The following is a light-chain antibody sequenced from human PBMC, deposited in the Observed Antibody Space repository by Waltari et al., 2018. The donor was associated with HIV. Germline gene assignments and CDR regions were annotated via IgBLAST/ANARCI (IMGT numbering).Light chain of an antibody. V-gene: IGKV3-11*01. CDR3: QQRKYLYT. Sequence: EIVLTQSRATLSLSPGETATLSCRANQTVSTFLAWYQQKPGQSPRLLISGVSARAPGIPVRFSGSGSETDFTLTISSLEPDDVADYFCQQRKYLYTFGQGTKVEI. CDR1: QTVSTF. J-gene: IGKJ2*01. CDR2: GVS.